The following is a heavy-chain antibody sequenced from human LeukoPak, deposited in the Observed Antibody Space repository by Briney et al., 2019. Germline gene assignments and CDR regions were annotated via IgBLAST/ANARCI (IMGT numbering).Heavy chain of an antibody. V-gene: IGHV1-18*01. CDR2: ISGYTGNT. D-gene: IGHD6-19*01. Sequence: ASVKVSCKASGYSFTSYGISWVRQAPGQGLEWMGWISGYTGNTNYPQKLQDRVTMTTDKSTSTAYMELGSLRSDETAVHYCARDGPYSSGWSHLDYWGQGTLVTVSS. J-gene: IGHJ4*02. CDR3: ARDGPYSSGWSHLDY. CDR1: GYSFTSYG.